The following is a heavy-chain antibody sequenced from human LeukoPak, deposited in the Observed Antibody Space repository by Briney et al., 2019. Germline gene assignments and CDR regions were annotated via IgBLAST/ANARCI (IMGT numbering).Heavy chain of an antibody. J-gene: IGHJ4*02. CDR1: GGTFSSYA. CDR3: ARARVLSRFGYSELNY. CDR2: IIPIFGTA. V-gene: IGHV1-69*06. Sequence: SVKLSCKASGGTFSSYAISWVRHAPGQPLEWMGGIIPIFGTANYAQKFQGRVTITADKSTSTAYMELSSLRSEDTAVYYCARARVLSRFGYSELNYWGQGTLVTVSS. D-gene: IGHD3-16*01.